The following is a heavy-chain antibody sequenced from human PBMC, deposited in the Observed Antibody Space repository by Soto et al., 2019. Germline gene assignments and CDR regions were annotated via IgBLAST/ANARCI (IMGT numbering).Heavy chain of an antibody. CDR1: GYSIISTNW. V-gene: IGHV4-28*03. D-gene: IGHD4-17*01. CDR2: IYFSWRT. CDR3: ARGDGDNYGLIGIIDY. J-gene: IGHJ4*02. Sequence: QVQLQESGPGLVKPSDTLSLTCAVSGYSIISTNWWGWIRQPPGKGLEWIGYIYFSWRTYYNPSLKSRVTMSVDTSKNQFSLEMTSVTAVDTAVYYCARGDGDNYGLIGIIDYWVQGTLVTVSS.